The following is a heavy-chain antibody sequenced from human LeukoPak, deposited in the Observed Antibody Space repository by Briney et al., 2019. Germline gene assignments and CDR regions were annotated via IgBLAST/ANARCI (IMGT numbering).Heavy chain of an antibody. CDR1: GFTFSSYG. CDR3: ARDPLYSSGWYAFDY. V-gene: IGHV3-21*01. Sequence: GGSLRLSCAASGFTFSSYGMNWVRPAPGKGLEWVSSISSSSSYIYYADSVKGRFTISRDNAKNSLYLQMNSLRAEDTAVYYCARDPLYSSGWYAFDYWGQGTLVTVSS. D-gene: IGHD6-19*01. CDR2: ISSSSSYI. J-gene: IGHJ4*02.